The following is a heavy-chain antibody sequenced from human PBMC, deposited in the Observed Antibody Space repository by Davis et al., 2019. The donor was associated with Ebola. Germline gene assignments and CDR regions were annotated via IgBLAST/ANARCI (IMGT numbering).Heavy chain of an antibody. Sequence: GESLKISCAASGFTFSDYYMSWIRQAPGKGLEWVSYISSSGSTIYYADSVKGRFTISRDNSKNTLYLQMNSLRAEDTAVYYCARAGLAWEWLSHFDYWGQGTLVTVSS. D-gene: IGHD3-3*01. CDR1: GFTFSDYY. CDR3: ARAGLAWEWLSHFDY. J-gene: IGHJ4*02. V-gene: IGHV3-11*04. CDR2: ISSSGSTI.